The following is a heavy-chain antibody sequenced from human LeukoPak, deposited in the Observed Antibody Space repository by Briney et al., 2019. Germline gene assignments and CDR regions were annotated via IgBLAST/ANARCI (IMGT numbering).Heavy chain of an antibody. CDR1: GGSISSGGYY. V-gene: IGHV4-31*03. D-gene: IGHD3-10*01. CDR3: ARYMVRGVYYYGMDV. Sequence: SQTLSLTCTVSGGSISSGGYYWSWIRQHPGTGLEWIGYIYYSGSTYYNPSLKSRVTISVGTSKNQFSLKLSSVTAADTAVYYCARYMVRGVYYYGMDVWGQGTTVTVSS. J-gene: IGHJ6*02. CDR2: IYYSGST.